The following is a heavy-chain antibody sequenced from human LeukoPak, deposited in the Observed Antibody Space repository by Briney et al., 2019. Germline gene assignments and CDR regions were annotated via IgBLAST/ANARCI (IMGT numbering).Heavy chain of an antibody. CDR3: ARVNGRNYYFDY. CDR1: GDSISGFY. D-gene: IGHD4-23*01. Sequence: PSETLSLTCTVSGDSISGFYWAWVRQPAGKGLEWIGRIYTSGTIYYNPSLKSRVTISIDTSKNQFSLKLRSVNAADTAVYYCARVNGRNYYFDYWGQGTLVTVSS. V-gene: IGHV4-4*07. J-gene: IGHJ4*02. CDR2: IYTSGTI.